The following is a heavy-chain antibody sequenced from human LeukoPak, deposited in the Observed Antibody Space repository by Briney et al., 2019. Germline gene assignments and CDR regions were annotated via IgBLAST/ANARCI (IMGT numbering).Heavy chain of an antibody. V-gene: IGHV1-69*01. D-gene: IGHD4-23*01. CDR2: FGTA. Sequence: FGTANYAQEFQGRVTITADESTSTAYMELSSLRSEDTAVYYCARGDYGGNWWGGEFVDYWGQGTLVTVSS. J-gene: IGHJ4*02. CDR3: ARGDYGGNWWGGEFVDY.